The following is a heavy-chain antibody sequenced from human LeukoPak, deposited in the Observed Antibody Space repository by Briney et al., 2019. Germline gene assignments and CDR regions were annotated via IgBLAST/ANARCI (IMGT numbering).Heavy chain of an antibody. CDR2: IYYSGST. Sequence: SETLSLTCTVSGYSISSGYYWGWIRQPPGKGLEWIGSIYYSGSTYYNPSLKSRATISVDTSKNQFSLKLSSVTAADTAVYYCARNRLSSSWPFDYWGQGTLVTVSS. J-gene: IGHJ4*02. CDR3: ARNRLSSSWPFDY. D-gene: IGHD6-13*01. V-gene: IGHV4-38-2*02. CDR1: GYSISSGYY.